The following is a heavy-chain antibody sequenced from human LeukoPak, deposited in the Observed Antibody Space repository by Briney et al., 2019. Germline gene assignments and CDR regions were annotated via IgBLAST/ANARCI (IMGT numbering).Heavy chain of an antibody. Sequence: SVKVSCKASGGTFRSFAINWVRQAPGKGLEWMGGIIPMINTPKYAQRFQGRVSITADESTSTGYMEVSSLRSEDTAVYYCARGPRYGESGYDLGPYWGQGTLVTVSS. CDR3: ARGPRYGESGYDLGPY. D-gene: IGHD5-12*01. CDR1: GGTFRSFA. CDR2: IIPMINTP. J-gene: IGHJ4*02. V-gene: IGHV1-69*13.